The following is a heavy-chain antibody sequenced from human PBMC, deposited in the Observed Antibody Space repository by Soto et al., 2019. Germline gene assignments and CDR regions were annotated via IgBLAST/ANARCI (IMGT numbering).Heavy chain of an antibody. CDR2: ISYDGSNK. D-gene: IGHD3-10*01. CDR3: AREVLWFGELGYFDY. J-gene: IGHJ4*02. V-gene: IGHV3-30-3*01. Sequence: PGGSLRLSCAASGFTFSSYAMHWVRQAPGKGLEWVAVISYDGSNKYYADSVKGRFTISRDNSKNTLYLQMNSLRAEDTAVYYCAREVLWFGELGYFDYWGQGTLVTVSS. CDR1: GFTFSSYA.